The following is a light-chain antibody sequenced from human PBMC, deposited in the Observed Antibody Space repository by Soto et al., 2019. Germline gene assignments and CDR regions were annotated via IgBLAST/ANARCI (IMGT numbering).Light chain of an antibody. CDR2: EGS. CDR3: CSYAGSHTVV. CDR1: SSDVWSYNL. V-gene: IGLV2-23*01. J-gene: IGLJ2*01. Sequence: QYALTQPASVSGSPGQSITISCTGTSSDVWSYNLVSWYQQHPGKAPKLMIYEGSKRPSGVSNRFSGSKSGNTASLTISGLQAEDEADYYCCSYAGSHTVVFGGGTKLTVL.